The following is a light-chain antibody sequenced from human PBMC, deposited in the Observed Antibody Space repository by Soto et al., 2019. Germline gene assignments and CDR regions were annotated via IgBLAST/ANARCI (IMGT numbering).Light chain of an antibody. CDR1: QSVINN. CDR2: DAS. Sequence: EKLVTPSPAPPSWSPGGRGTLSCSASQSVINNLAWYQQKPGQAPRLLIYDASTRATGIPARLSGSGSGTEFTLTISSLESQDFAVYYCQQYYKWPLTFGGGTKVDIK. V-gene: IGKV3-15*01. J-gene: IGKJ4*01. CDR3: QQYYKWPLT.